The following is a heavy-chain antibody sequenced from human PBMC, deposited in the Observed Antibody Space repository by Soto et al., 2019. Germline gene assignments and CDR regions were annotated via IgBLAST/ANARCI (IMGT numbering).Heavy chain of an antibody. CDR3: AREGASSGWYTPFHYGMDV. D-gene: IGHD6-19*01. CDR2: INPNSGGT. J-gene: IGHJ6*02. Sequence: GPSVKFSCKASGYTFTGYYMHWVRQAPGQGLEWMGWINPNSGGTHYAQTFQGWVTMTRDTSISTAYMELIRLRSDDTAVYYGAREGASSGWYTPFHYGMDVWAQGTTVTVSS. CDR1: GYTFTGYY. V-gene: IGHV1-2*04.